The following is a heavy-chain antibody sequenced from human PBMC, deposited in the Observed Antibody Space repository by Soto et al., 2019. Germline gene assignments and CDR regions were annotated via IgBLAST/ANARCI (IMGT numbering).Heavy chain of an antibody. J-gene: IGHJ5*02. V-gene: IGHV4-30-2*01. D-gene: IGHD3-9*01. CDR1: GGSMSSGGYS. CDR2: IFHSGST. Sequence: SETLSLTCAVSGGSMSSGGYSWSWIRQPPGKGLEWIGYIFHSGSTYYNPSLKSRVTISVDRSKNQFSLKLSSVTAADTAVYYCARGPPRNYDILTGMHNWFDPWGQGTLVTVSS. CDR3: ARGPPRNYDILTGMHNWFDP.